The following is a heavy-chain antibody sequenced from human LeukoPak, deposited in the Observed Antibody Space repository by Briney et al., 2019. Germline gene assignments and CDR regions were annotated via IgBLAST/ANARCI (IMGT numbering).Heavy chain of an antibody. V-gene: IGHV3-7*01. J-gene: IGHJ4*02. D-gene: IGHD6-13*01. CDR2: IKQDGSEK. CDR1: GFTFSTYW. Sequence: PGGSLRLSCAASGFTFSTYWMSWVRQAPGKGLEYVANIKQDGSEKYYMDSVKGRFTISRDNAKNSLYLQMNSLRAEDTAVYYCARGADYFDYWGQGTLVTVSS. CDR3: ARGADYFDY.